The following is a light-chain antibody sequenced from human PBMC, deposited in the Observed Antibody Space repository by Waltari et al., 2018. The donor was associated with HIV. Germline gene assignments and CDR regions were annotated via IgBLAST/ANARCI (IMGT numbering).Light chain of an antibody. V-gene: IGKV4-1*01. CDR1: QSVLYTSNNKNY. CDR2: WAS. J-gene: IGKJ2*01. Sequence: DIVMTQSPDSLAVSLGERATINCKSSQSVLYTSNNKNYLAWYQQKPGQPPKLLIYWASTRELGVPDRFSGSGSGTDFTLTISSLQAEDVAVYYCQQEYSTPSRYTFGQGTKLEIK. CDR3: QQEYSTPSRYT.